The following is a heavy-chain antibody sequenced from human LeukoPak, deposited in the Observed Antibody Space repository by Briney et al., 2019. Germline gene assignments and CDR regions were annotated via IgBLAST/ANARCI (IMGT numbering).Heavy chain of an antibody. V-gene: IGHV1-69*02. J-gene: IGHJ5*02. CDR1: GGTFSSYT. Sequence: VKVSCKASGGTFSSYTISWVRQAPGQGLEWMGRIIPILGIANYAQKFQGRVTITADKSTSTAYMELSSLRSEDTAVYYCARSSSWYQNWFDPWGQGTLVTVSS. CDR2: IIPILGIA. CDR3: ARSSSWYQNWFDP. D-gene: IGHD6-13*01.